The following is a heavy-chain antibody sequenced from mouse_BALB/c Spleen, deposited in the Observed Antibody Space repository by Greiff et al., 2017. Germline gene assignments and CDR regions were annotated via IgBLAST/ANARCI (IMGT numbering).Heavy chain of an antibody. CDR1: GFTFTDYY. J-gene: IGHJ4*01. D-gene: IGHD6-2*01. CDR3: ARDIASSAIDY. Sequence: EVKVVESGGGLVQPGGSLRLSCATSGFTFTDYYMSWVRQPPGKALEWLGFIRNKANGYTTEYSASVKGRFTISRDNSQSILYLQMNTLRAEDSATYYCARDIASSAIDYWGQGTSVTVSS. V-gene: IGHV7-3*02. CDR2: IRNKANGYTT.